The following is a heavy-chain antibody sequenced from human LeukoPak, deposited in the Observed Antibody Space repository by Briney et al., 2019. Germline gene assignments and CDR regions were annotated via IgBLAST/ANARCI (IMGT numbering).Heavy chain of an antibody. D-gene: IGHD1-26*01. CDR2: IYPNDSDM. CDR1: GYYFPSYW. Sequence: GESLKISCKSSGYYFPSYWIAWVRQMPGKGLELMAIIYPNDSDMKYSPSFQGRVTISADKSISTTYLQWSSLKASDTAMYYCARRREFSGSYYEDYWGQGTLVTVSS. V-gene: IGHV5-51*01. CDR3: ARRREFSGSYYEDY. J-gene: IGHJ4*02.